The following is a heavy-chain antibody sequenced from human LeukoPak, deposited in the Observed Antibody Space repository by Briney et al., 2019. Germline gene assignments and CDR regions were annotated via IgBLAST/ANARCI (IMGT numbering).Heavy chain of an antibody. Sequence: SETLSLTCTVSGGSISPYYWSWVRQPPGKGLEWIGYIYYTGSTYYNPSLKSRVTISVDTSKNQFSLKLSSVTAADTAVYYCARVGSGCFDYWGQGTLVTVSS. CDR1: GGSISPYY. V-gene: IGHV4-59*01. CDR3: ARVGSGCFDY. J-gene: IGHJ4*02. D-gene: IGHD3-10*01. CDR2: IYYTGST.